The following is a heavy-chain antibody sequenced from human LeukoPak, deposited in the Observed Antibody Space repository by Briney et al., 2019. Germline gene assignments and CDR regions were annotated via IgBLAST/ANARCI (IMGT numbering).Heavy chain of an antibody. D-gene: IGHD1-26*01. CDR3: ARGGATTLDY. CDR1: GGTFSSYA. Sequence: ASVKVSCKASGGTFSSYAISWVRQAPGQGLEWMGIINPSGGSTSYAQKFQGRVTMTRDTSTSTVYMELSSLRSEDTAVYYCARGGATTLDYWGQGTLVTVSS. CDR2: INPSGGST. J-gene: IGHJ4*02. V-gene: IGHV1-46*01.